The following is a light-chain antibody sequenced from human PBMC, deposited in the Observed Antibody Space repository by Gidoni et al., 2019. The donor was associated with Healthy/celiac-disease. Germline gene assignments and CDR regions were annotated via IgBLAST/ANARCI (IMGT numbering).Light chain of an antibody. J-gene: IGLJ2*01. CDR1: SSDVGGYNY. CDR2: DVS. CDR3: SSYTSSSTVV. Sequence: QSALTQPASVSGAPGKSITLSCTGTSSDVGGYNYVSWYQPHPGKAPKLMIYDVSNRPSGVSNRFSGSKSGNTASLTISGLQAEDEADYYCSSYTSSSTVVFGGGTKLTVL. V-gene: IGLV2-14*01.